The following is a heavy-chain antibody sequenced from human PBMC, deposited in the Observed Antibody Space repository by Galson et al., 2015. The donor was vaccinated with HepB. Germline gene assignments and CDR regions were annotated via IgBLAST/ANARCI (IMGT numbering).Heavy chain of an antibody. J-gene: IGHJ5*02. CDR3: AKVAGGEVLLWFGESPKNWFDP. D-gene: IGHD3-10*01. CDR1: GFTFSSYA. CDR2: ISGSGGST. V-gene: IGHV3-23*01. Sequence: SLRLSCAASGFTFSSYAMSWVRQAPGKGLEWVSAISGSGGSTYYADSVKGRFTISRDNSKNTLYLQMNSLRGEDTAVYYCAKVAGGEVLLWFGESPKNWFDPWGQGALVTVSS.